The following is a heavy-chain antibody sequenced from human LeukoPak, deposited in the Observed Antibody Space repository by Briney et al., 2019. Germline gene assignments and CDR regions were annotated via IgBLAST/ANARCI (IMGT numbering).Heavy chain of an antibody. D-gene: IGHD3-22*01. CDR1: GFTFSSYA. CDR3: ARGYDSSGYFDY. J-gene: IGHJ4*02. CDR2: ISYDGSNK. V-gene: IGHV3-30*04. Sequence: GGSLTLSCAASGFTFSSYAMHWVRQAPGKGLEWVAVISYDGSNKYYADSVKGRFTISRDNSKNTLYLQMNSLRAEDTAVYYCARGYDSSGYFDYWGQGTLVTVSS.